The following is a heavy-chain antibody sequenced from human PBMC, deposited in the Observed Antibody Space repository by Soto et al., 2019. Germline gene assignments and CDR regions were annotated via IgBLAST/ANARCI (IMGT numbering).Heavy chain of an antibody. CDR1: GFTFRNYA. D-gene: IGHD2-2*01. V-gene: IGHV3-64D*06. J-gene: IGHJ6*02. Sequence: PGGSLRLSCSASGFTFRNYAMHWVRQAPGKGLEYVSGFSSKGGREHYADFVKGRFTISRDNSKNTLYLQMSDVRGEDSAVYYCVKEVAPSAIGSLYYSYGMDVWGQGTTVTVSS. CDR3: VKEVAPSAIGSLYYSYGMDV. CDR2: FSSKGGRE.